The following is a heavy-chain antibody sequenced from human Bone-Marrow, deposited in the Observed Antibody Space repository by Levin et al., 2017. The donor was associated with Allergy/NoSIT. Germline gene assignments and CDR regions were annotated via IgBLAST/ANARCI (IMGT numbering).Heavy chain of an antibody. J-gene: IGHJ6*02. D-gene: IGHD3-22*01. CDR2: ISSSGSTI. CDR1: GFTFSDYY. V-gene: IGHV3-11*01. CDR3: ARDLTMHYYDSSGYYTYYDYGMGG. Sequence: GGSLRLSCAASGFTFSDYYMSWIRQAPGKGLEWVSYISSSGSTIYYADSVKGRFTISRANAKNSLYLQMNSLRAEDTAVYYCARDLTMHYYDSSGYYTYYDYGMGGWGEGTTVTVS.